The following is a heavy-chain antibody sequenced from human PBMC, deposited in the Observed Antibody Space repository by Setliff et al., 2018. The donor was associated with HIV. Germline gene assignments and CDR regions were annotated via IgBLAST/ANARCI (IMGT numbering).Heavy chain of an antibody. V-gene: IGHV4-59*08. Sequence: SETLSLTCTVSGGSISSYYWSWIRQPPGKGLEWIGYIYYSGSTNYNPSLKSQVTISVDTSKNQFSLKLSSVTAADTAVYYCARLGRGTYYYDSSGYLYASDIWGQGTMVTVSS. J-gene: IGHJ3*02. CDR3: ARLGRGTYYYDSSGYLYASDI. D-gene: IGHD3-22*01. CDR1: GGSISSYY. CDR2: IYYSGST.